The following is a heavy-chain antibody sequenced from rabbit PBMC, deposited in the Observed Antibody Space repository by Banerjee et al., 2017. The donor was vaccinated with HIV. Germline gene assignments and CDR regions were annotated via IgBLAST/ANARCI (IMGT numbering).Heavy chain of an antibody. J-gene: IGHJ4*01. CDR2: IYAGSGNT. CDR1: GIDFSSGYG. D-gene: IGHD4-2*01. V-gene: IGHV1S45*01. CDR3: ARSGYAGTNGQSYFNL. Sequence: QQQLVESGGGLVKPGASLTLTCKASGIDFSSGYGMGWVRQAPGKGLEWIACIYAGSGNTWYASWAKGRFAISEASSTTVTLQMTSLTAADTATYLCARSGYAGTNGQSYFNLWGPGTLV.